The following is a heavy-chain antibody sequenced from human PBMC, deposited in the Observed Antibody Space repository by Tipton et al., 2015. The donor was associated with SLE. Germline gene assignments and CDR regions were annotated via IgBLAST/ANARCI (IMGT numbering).Heavy chain of an antibody. Sequence: TLSLTCTVSGGSISSYYWSWIRQPPGKGLEWIGEINHSGSTNYNPSLKSRVTISVDTSKNQFSLKLSSVPAADTALYYCARGPPKGTLDYWGQGTLVTVSS. D-gene: IGHD1-1*01. CDR1: GGSISSYY. CDR2: INHSGST. CDR3: ARGPPKGTLDY. V-gene: IGHV4-34*01. J-gene: IGHJ4*02.